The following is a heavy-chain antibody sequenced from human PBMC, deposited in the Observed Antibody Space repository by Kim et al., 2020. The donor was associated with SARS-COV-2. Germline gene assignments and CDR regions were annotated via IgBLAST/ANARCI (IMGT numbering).Heavy chain of an antibody. J-gene: IGHJ1*01. Sequence: WGSLRLSCEASGFSLSNYWMSWVRQAPGKGLEWVASLRYEGSAKFYADSVKGRFTISRDSAQNSLFLHMSRLGAEDSALYYCARSISDTESPRIGIYF. D-gene: IGHD5-18*01. CDR3: ARSISDTESPRIGIYF. CDR2: LRYEGSAK. V-gene: IGHV3-7*01. CDR1: GFSLSNYW.